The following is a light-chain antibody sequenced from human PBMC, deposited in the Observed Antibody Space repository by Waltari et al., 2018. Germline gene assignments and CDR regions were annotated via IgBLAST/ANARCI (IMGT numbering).Light chain of an antibody. Sequence: DIVMTQSPSSLSASVGDRVTITCQASQGINKYLNWYQQKPGKPPNLLIYDASNLETGVPARFSGSGSGSHFTLTFSSLQPEDIATYYCQQYGNLPPSVTFGQGTRLEIK. J-gene: IGKJ5*01. V-gene: IGKV1-33*01. CDR1: QGINKY. CDR2: DAS. CDR3: QQYGNLPPSVT.